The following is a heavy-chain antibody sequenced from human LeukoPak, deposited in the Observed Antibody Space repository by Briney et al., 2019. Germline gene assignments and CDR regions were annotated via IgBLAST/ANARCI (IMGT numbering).Heavy chain of an antibody. D-gene: IGHD5-24*01. CDR3: VYRDGGWLQSSGMDV. J-gene: IGHJ6*02. V-gene: IGHV3-23*01. CDR1: GFTFSSYV. CDR2: LTGSGGTT. Sequence: GGSLRLSCAASGFTFSSYVMSWVRQAPGKGLEWVSALTGSGGTTYYGDSVEGRFTISRDNSKNMLYLQMHSLRVEDTAIYYCVYRDGGWLQSSGMDVWGQGTAVTVSS.